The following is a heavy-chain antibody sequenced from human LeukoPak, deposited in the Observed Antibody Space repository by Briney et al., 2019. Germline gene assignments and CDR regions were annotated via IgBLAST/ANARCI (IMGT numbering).Heavy chain of an antibody. D-gene: IGHD3-9*01. CDR1: GGSFSGYY. Sequence: SETLSLTCAVYGGSFSGYYWSWIRQPPGKGLEWIGEINHSGSTDYNPSLKSRVTISVDTSKNQFSLKLSSVTAADTAVYYCARHGPIPPFDWLPGWGLYAFDIWGQGTMVTVSS. CDR2: INHSGST. CDR3: ARHGPIPPFDWLPGWGLYAFDI. V-gene: IGHV4-34*01. J-gene: IGHJ3*02.